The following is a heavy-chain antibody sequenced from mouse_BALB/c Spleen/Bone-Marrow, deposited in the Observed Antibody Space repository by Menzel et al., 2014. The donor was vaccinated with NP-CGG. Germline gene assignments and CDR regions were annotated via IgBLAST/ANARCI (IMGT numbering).Heavy chain of an antibody. CDR3: ARSTWSYYNGMDY. D-gene: IGHD1-1*01. V-gene: IGHV5-17*02. J-gene: IGHJ4*01. CDR2: ISGVSSTI. CDR1: GFTFSNFG. Sequence: EVKLQESGGGLVQPGGSRKLSCAASGFTFSNFGIHWVRQAPEKGLEWAAYISGVSSTIYYADTVKGRFTISRDNPKNTLFLQMTSLRSEDTAMYYCARSTWSYYNGMDYWGQGTSVTVSS.